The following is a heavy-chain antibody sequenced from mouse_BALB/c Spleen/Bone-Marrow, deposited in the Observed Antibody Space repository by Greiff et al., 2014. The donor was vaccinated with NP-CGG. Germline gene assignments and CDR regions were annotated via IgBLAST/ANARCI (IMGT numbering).Heavy chain of an antibody. CDR1: GYSITSYYS. CDR2: IHYSGTT. V-gene: IGHV3-1*02. D-gene: IGHD4-1*01. Sequence: QSGPDLVKPSQSLSLTCTVTGYSITSYYSWHWIRQFPGNKLEWMGYIHYSGTTVYSPSLKSRISITRDTSNNQFFLQLNSVTTEDTATYYCARFAGTPYTMDYWGQGTSVTVSS. J-gene: IGHJ4*01. CDR3: ARFAGTPYTMDY.